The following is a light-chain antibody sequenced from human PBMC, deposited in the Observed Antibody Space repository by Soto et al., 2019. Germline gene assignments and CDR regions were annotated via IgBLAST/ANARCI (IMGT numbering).Light chain of an antibody. J-gene: IGKJ1*01. CDR3: QQTASAPPWT. CDR1: QRIGTY. Sequence: DIQMTQSPTSLSASVGDRVTISCRASQRIGTYLAWYQQKPGKAPRLLISGASSVQSGVPPRFSGSGSATDFILIISSLRLEDIATYYCQQTASAPPWTFGQGTKVDIK. CDR2: GAS. V-gene: IGKV1-39*01.